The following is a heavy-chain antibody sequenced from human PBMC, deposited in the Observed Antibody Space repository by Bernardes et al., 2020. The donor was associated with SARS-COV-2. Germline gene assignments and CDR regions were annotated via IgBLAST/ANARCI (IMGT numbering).Heavy chain of an antibody. Sequence: LRPSLTPAISLDTPSSNSAAWNWSGHPPARGLEWLGRLIYMSKWYNDYAVSVKRRITNDPDTTTSQFSLQLKSVTAEDTAVYYCTRGLAETTQGGKDVWGQVNTVTESS. CDR3: TRGLAETTQGGKDV. CDR2: LIYMSKWYN. V-gene: IGHV6-1*01. J-gene: IGHJ6*02. CDR1: LDTPSSNSAA. D-gene: IGHD1-1*01.